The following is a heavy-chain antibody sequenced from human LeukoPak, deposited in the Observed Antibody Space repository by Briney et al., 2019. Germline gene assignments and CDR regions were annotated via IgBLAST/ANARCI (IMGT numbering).Heavy chain of an antibody. Sequence: SETLSLTCTVSGYSISSGYYWDWIRQPPGKGLEWIGSIYHSGSTYYNPSLKSRVTISVDTSKNQFSLKLSSVTAADTAVYYCASVLGQIWGQGTLVTVSS. CDR3: ASVLGQI. D-gene: IGHD2-8*01. CDR1: GYSISSGYY. J-gene: IGHJ4*02. CDR2: IYHSGST. V-gene: IGHV4-38-2*02.